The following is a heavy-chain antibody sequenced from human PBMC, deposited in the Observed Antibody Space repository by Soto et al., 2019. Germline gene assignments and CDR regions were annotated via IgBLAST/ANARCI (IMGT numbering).Heavy chain of an antibody. D-gene: IGHD4-17*01. CDR1: GGSISSGGYS. V-gene: IGHV4-30-2*01. CDR2: IYHSGST. Sequence: SETLSLTCAVSGGSISSGGYSWSWIRQPPGKGLEWIGYIYHSGSTYYNPSLKSRVTISVDRSKNQFSLKLSSVTAADTAVYYCARAEAVTPYFDYWGQGTLVTVSS. J-gene: IGHJ4*02. CDR3: ARAEAVTPYFDY.